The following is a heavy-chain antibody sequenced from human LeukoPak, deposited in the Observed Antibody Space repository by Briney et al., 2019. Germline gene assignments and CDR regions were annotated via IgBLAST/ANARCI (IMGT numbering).Heavy chain of an antibody. CDR3: ARTGDQSDY. J-gene: IGHJ4*02. V-gene: IGHV3-23*01. D-gene: IGHD7-27*01. CDR2: ISVSGST. CDR1: GFTFRSYA. Sequence: GGSLRLSCAASGFTFRSYAMSWVRQAPGKGLEWVSGISVSGSTYYADSVKGRFTISRDNSKNTLYLQMNSLRAEDTAVYYCARTGDQSDYWGQGTLVTVSS.